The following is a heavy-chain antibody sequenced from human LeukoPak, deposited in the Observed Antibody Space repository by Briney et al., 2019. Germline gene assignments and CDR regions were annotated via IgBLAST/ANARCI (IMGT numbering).Heavy chain of an antibody. J-gene: IGHJ4*02. CDR2: IYSGGST. Sequence: PGGSLRLSCAASGFTVSTYYMTWVRQAPGKGLECVSVIYSGGSTYYADSVKGRFTVSRDNAKNSLYLQMNSLRAEDTALYYCARAIGIWSGLSYWGQGTLVTVSS. CDR3: ARAIGIWSGLSY. D-gene: IGHD3-3*01. CDR1: GFTVSTYY. V-gene: IGHV3-53*01.